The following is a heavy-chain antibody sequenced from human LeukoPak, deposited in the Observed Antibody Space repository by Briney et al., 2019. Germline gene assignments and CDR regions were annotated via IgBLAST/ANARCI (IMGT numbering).Heavy chain of an antibody. J-gene: IGHJ6*02. CDR1: GGSISSYY. CDR3: ARHKYYGSGDYYYYGMDV. CDR2: IYYSGST. D-gene: IGHD3-10*01. V-gene: IGHV4-59*01. Sequence: ASETLSLTRTVSGGSISSYYWSWIRQPPGKGLEWIGYIYYSGSTNYNPSLKSRVTISVDTSKNQFSLKLSSVTVADTAVYYCARHKYYGSGDYYYYGMDVWGQGTTVTVSS.